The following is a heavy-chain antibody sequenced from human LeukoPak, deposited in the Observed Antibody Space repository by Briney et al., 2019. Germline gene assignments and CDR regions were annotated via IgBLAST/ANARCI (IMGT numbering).Heavy chain of an antibody. CDR1: GVTLSNYY. J-gene: IGHJ4*02. D-gene: IGHD4-17*01. CDR3: ARGDYGEYPGNY. V-gene: IGHV4-59*01. Sequence: PSETLSLTCTVSGVTLSNYYWSWIRQPPGKGLEWIGYIYSSGSTNYNNPSLKSRVTISLDTSKNQFSLKLTSLTSADTAVYYCARGDYGEYPGNYWGQGALVTVSS. CDR2: IYSSGST.